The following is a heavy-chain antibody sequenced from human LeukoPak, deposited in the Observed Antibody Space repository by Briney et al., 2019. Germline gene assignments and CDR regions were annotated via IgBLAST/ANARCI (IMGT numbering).Heavy chain of an antibody. Sequence: SETLSLTCTVAGGSISSYYWSWLRQPAGKGLEWIGRIYTSGSTNYNPSLKSRVTISVDKSKNQFSLQLSSVTAADTAVYYCARGAAAAGTDYWGQGTLVTVSS. J-gene: IGHJ4*02. CDR2: IYTSGST. D-gene: IGHD6-13*01. V-gene: IGHV4-4*07. CDR1: GGSISSYY. CDR3: ARGAAAAGTDY.